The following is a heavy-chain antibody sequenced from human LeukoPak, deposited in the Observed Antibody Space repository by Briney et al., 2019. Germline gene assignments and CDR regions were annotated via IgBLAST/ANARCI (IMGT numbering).Heavy chain of an antibody. V-gene: IGHV3-33*01. CDR3: AREQWLDRPYYYYYYGMDV. Sequence: GGSLRLSCAASGFTFSSYGMHWVRQAPGKGLEWVAVIWYDGSNKCYADSVKGRFTISRDNSKNTLYLQMNSLRAEDTAVYYCAREQWLDRPYYYYYYGMDVWGQGTTVTVSS. CDR2: IWYDGSNK. J-gene: IGHJ6*02. CDR1: GFTFSSYG. D-gene: IGHD6-19*01.